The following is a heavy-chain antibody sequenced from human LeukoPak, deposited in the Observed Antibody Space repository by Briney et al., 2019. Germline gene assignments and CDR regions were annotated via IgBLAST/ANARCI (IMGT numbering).Heavy chain of an antibody. CDR3: ASRTYYYDSSGYYYAPFDY. CDR1: GGTFSSYA. V-gene: IGHV1-69*13. D-gene: IGHD3-22*01. CDR2: IIAIFGPA. J-gene: IGHJ4*02. Sequence: ASVKVSCKASGGTFSSYAISWVRQAPGQGLEWMGGIIAIFGPANYAQKFQGRVTITADESTSTALTELSSLTSEDTAVYYCASRTYYYDSSGYYYAPFDYWGQGTLVTVSS.